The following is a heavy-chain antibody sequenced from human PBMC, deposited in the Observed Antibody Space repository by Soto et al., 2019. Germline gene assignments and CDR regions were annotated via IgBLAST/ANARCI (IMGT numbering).Heavy chain of an antibody. Sequence: SVKVSCKASGGTFSSNAISWVRQAPGQGLEWMGGIIPIFGTANYAQKFQGRVTITADKSTSTAYMELSSLRSEDTAVYYCARNKVGSYYSGYYGMDVWGQGTTVTVSS. V-gene: IGHV1-69*06. J-gene: IGHJ6*02. CDR3: ARNKVGSYYSGYYGMDV. CDR2: IIPIFGTA. CDR1: GGTFSSNA. D-gene: IGHD1-26*01.